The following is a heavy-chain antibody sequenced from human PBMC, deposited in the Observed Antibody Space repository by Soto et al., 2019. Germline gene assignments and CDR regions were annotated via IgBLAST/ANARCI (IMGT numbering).Heavy chain of an antibody. V-gene: IGHV4-59*01. Sequence: SETLSLTCTVSGGSISSNYWTWIRQPPGKGLEWIGYVNNSGSTNYNPSLKSRVTISEDASKSQFSLKVKSVTAADTAAYYCAGYRREAVAGYTLDNGGQGILVTVSS. CDR3: AGYRREAVAGYTLDN. CDR2: VNNSGST. CDR1: GGSISSNY. D-gene: IGHD6-13*01. J-gene: IGHJ1*01.